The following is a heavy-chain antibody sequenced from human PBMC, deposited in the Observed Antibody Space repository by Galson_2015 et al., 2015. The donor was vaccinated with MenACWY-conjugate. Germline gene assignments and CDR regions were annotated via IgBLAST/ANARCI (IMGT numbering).Heavy chain of an antibody. J-gene: IGHJ4*02. V-gene: IGHV2-5*02. Sequence: PALVRPTQTLTLTCTFSGFSLSTSGVGVGWIRQPPGKALEWLALIYWDDDKRYSPSLKSRLTITKDTSKDQVVLTMTNMDPVDTATYYCAHRFYDSSGYARGEYFDYWGQGTLVTVSS. CDR1: GFSLSTSGVG. D-gene: IGHD3-22*01. CDR3: AHRFYDSSGYARGEYFDY. CDR2: IYWDDDK.